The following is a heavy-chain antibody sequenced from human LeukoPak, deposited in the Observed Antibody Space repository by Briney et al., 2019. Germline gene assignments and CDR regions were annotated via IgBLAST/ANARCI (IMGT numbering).Heavy chain of an antibody. J-gene: IGHJ6*03. CDR3: AREVYSYGSDAEGYYYYMDV. CDR2: ISSSSSRTI. CDR1: GLTFSSYS. D-gene: IGHD5-18*01. Sequence: GGSLRLSCAASGLTFSSYSMNWVRQAPGKGLEWVSYISSSSSRTIYYADSVKGRFTISRDNAKNSLYLQMNSLRAEDTAVYYCAREVYSYGSDAEGYYYYMDVWGKGTTVTVSS. V-gene: IGHV3-48*04.